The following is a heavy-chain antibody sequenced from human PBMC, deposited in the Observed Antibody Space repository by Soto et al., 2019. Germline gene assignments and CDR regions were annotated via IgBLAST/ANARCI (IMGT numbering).Heavy chain of an antibody. CDR1: GGSIRSYY. Sequence: QMQLQESGPGLVKPSETLSLMCTGSGGSIRSYYWSWIRQPPGKGLEWIGYIYYSGSTNYNPSLKSRVTISVDTSKNQFSLKLSSVTAADTAVYYCARERRDGYKHYFDYWGQGTLVTVSS. J-gene: IGHJ4*02. V-gene: IGHV4-59*01. D-gene: IGHD5-12*01. CDR2: IYYSGST. CDR3: ARERRDGYKHYFDY.